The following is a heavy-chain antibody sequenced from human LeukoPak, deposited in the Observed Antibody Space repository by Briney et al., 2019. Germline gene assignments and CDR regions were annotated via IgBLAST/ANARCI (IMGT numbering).Heavy chain of an antibody. V-gene: IGHV3-11*01. D-gene: IGHD4-11*01. J-gene: IGHJ4*02. CDR1: GFTFSDHY. CDR3: ARDPDYGNPE. CDR2: ITSSGSTT. Sequence: GGSLRLSCVASGFTFSDHYMSWFRLSPGKGLEWLSYITSSGSTTDYADSVKGRFTISRDNAKNSMFLQMNSLRPEDTAVYYCARDPDYGNPEWGQGTLVTVSS.